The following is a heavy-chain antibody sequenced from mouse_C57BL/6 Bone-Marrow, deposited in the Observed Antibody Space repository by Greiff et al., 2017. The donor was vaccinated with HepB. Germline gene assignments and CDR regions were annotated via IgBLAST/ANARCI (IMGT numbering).Heavy chain of an antibody. CDR3: TREGQDYDGTHDV. J-gene: IGHJ1*03. Sequence: VESGEGLVKPGGSLKLSCAASGFTFSSYAMSWVRQTPEKRLEWVAYISSGGDYIYYADTVKGRFTISRDNARNTLYLQMSSLKSEDTAMYYCTREGQDYDGTHDVWGTGTTVTVSS. CDR2: ISSGGDYI. D-gene: IGHD2-4*01. CDR1: GFTFSSYA. V-gene: IGHV5-9-1*02.